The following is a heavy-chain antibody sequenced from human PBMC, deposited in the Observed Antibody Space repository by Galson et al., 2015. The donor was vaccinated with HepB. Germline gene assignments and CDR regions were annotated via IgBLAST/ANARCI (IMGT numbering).Heavy chain of an antibody. CDR3: ARDTRTYYYDSSGYYIGAGDAFDI. CDR1: GFTFGTYW. V-gene: IGHV3-48*01. J-gene: IGHJ3*02. Sequence: SLRLSCAASGFTFGTYWMHWVRQAPGKGLEWVSYISSSSSTIYYADSVKGRFTISRDNAKNSLYLQMNSLRAEDTAVYYCARDTRTYYYDSSGYYIGAGDAFDIWGQGTMVTVSS. D-gene: IGHD3-22*01. CDR2: ISSSSSTI.